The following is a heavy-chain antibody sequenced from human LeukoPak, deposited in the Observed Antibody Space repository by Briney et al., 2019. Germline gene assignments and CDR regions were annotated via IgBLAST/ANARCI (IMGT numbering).Heavy chain of an antibody. CDR1: GFTFSSYS. CDR3: ARDEYGSGSGNWFDP. D-gene: IGHD3-10*01. CDR2: ISSSSSYI. V-gene: IGHV3-21*01. Sequence: GGSLRLSCAASGFTFSSYSMNWVRQAPGKGLEWVSSISSSSSYIYYADSVKGRFTISRDNAKNSLYLQMNSLRAEDTAVYYCARDEYGSGSGNWFDPWGQGNPGHRLL. J-gene: IGHJ5*02.